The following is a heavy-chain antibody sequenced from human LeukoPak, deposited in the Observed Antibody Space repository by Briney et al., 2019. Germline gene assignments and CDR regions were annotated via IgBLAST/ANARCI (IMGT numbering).Heavy chain of an antibody. CDR1: GFTFSSYA. CDR2: LSYDGSNK. Sequence: PGRSLRLSCAASGFTFSSYAMHWVRQAPGKGLEWVAVLSYDGSNKYYADSVKGRFTISRDNSKNTLYLQMNSLRAEDTAVYYCARDRALPITIFGVVKDRNDYWGQGTLVTVSS. D-gene: IGHD3-3*01. V-gene: IGHV3-30-3*01. CDR3: ARDRALPITIFGVVKDRNDY. J-gene: IGHJ4*02.